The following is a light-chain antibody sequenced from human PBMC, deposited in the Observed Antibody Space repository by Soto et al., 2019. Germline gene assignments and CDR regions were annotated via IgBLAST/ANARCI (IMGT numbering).Light chain of an antibody. Sequence: DIQITQSPSTLSASVGDRVTITCRASRSISNWLAWYQQRPGIAPKLLIFDASILQSGVPSRFSGSGSGTEFTLSISRLQTEDFATYYCQQHAAYPRDFGQGTKVEMK. V-gene: IGKV1-5*01. J-gene: IGKJ1*01. CDR2: DAS. CDR1: RSISNW. CDR3: QQHAAYPRD.